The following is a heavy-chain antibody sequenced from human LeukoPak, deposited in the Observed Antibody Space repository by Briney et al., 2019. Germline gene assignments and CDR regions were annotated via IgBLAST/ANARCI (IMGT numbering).Heavy chain of an antibody. CDR1: GFTFSGSA. CDR2: IRSKPNNYAT. Sequence: GGSLRLSCAAFGFTFSGSAMHWVRQASGKGLEWVGRIRSKPNNYATAYAASVKGRFTISRDDSKNTAYLQMNSLKTEDTAVYYCSRHAASGGSGVDYWGQGILVTVSS. J-gene: IGHJ4*02. CDR3: SRHAASGGSGVDY. V-gene: IGHV3-73*01. D-gene: IGHD3-10*01.